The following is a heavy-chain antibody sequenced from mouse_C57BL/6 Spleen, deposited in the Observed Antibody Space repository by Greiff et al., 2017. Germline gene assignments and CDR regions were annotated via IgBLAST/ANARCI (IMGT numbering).Heavy chain of an antibody. Sequence: LVKPGASVKLSCKASGYTFTEYTIHWVKQRSGQGLEWIGWFYPGSGSIKYNEKFKDKATLTADKSSSTVYMELSRLTSEDSAVYFCARQSPYSNWDWYFDVWGTGTTVTVSS. J-gene: IGHJ1*03. V-gene: IGHV1-62-2*01. CDR1: GYTFTEYT. CDR2: FYPGSGSI. D-gene: IGHD2-5*01. CDR3: ARQSPYSNWDWYFDV.